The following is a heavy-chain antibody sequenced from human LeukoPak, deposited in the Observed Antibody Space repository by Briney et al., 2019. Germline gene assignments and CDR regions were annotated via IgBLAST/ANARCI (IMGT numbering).Heavy chain of an antibody. CDR2: ISGSSTFI. Sequence: PGGSLRLSCAASEFTFSRYTMNWVRQAPGKGLEWVSSISGSSTFIYYSDSVRGRFTISRDNPKNLLFLQINSLRVEDTAVYYCARETPRRGETRDGYRWGQGTVVTVSS. D-gene: IGHD5-24*01. J-gene: IGHJ4*02. CDR3: ARETPRRGETRDGYR. V-gene: IGHV3-21*01. CDR1: EFTFSRYT.